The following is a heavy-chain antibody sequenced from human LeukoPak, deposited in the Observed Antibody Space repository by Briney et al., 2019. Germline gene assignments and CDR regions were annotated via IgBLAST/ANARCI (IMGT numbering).Heavy chain of an antibody. CDR1: GITVSSHY. CDR3: ARTYGDYDYYYGMDV. D-gene: IGHD4-17*01. J-gene: IGHJ6*01. V-gene: IGHV3-66*01. Sequence: PGGSLRLSCAASGITVSSHYMTWVRQAPGKGLEWVSVIDSGGSTSSADSVKGRFSVSRDNSKNTLYLQMNSLRVEDTAVYYCARTYGDYDYYYGMDVWGRGTTVTVSS. CDR2: IDSGGST.